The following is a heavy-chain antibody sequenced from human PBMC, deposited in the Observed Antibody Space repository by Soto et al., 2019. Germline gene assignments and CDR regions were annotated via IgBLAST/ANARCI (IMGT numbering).Heavy chain of an antibody. CDR3: ARDLLRFLELLGDYYYYGMDV. Sequence: GGSLRLSCAASGFTFSSYSMNWVRQAPGKGLEWVSSISSSSSYIYYADSVKGRFTISRDNAKNSLYLQMNSLRAEDTAVYYCARDLLRFLELLGDYYYYGMDVWGQGTTVTVSS. D-gene: IGHD3-3*01. J-gene: IGHJ6*02. CDR2: ISSSSSYI. V-gene: IGHV3-21*01. CDR1: GFTFSSYS.